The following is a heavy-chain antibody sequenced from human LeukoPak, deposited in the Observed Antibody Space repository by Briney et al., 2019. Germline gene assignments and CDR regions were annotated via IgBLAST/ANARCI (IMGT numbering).Heavy chain of an antibody. CDR1: GGTFSSYA. J-gene: IGHJ4*02. CDR3: ARGYDSSGYYWASPFDY. V-gene: IGHV1-69*13. D-gene: IGHD3-22*01. CDR2: VIPIFGTA. Sequence: SVKVSCKASGGTFSSYAISWVRQAPGQGLEWMGGVIPIFGTANYAQKFQGRVTITADESTSTAYMELSSLRSEDTAVYYCARGYDSSGYYWASPFDYWGQGTLVTVSS.